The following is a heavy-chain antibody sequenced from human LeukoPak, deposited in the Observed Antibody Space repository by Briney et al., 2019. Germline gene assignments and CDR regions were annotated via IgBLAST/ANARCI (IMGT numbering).Heavy chain of an antibody. V-gene: IGHV3-23*01. CDR3: AKDPRSYFDFWAD. D-gene: IGHD3-3*01. CDR1: GFTFSSYA. CDR2: ISGSGGTT. Sequence: PGGSLRLSCAASGFTFSSYAMSWVRQAPGKGLGWVSAISGSGGTTYYADSVKGRFTISRDNSKNTLYLQMNSLRAEDTAVYYCAKDPRSYFDFWADWGQGTLVTVSS. J-gene: IGHJ4*02.